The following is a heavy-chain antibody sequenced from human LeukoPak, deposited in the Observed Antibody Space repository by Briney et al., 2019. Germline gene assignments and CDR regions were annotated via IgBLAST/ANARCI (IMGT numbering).Heavy chain of an antibody. V-gene: IGHV1-2*02. Sequence: ASVKVSCKASGYTFTGYYIHWVRQAPGQGLEWMGWINPNSGGTNYAQRFQGRVTMTRDTSISTAYMELSRLTSDDTAVYYCARDTVVVPAAIPAAPQAFDYWGQGTLVTVSS. D-gene: IGHD2-2*02. CDR1: GYTFTGYY. J-gene: IGHJ4*02. CDR2: INPNSGGT. CDR3: ARDTVVVPAAIPAAPQAFDY.